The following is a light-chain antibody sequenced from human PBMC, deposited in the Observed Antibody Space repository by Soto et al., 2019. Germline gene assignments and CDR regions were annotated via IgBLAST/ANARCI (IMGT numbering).Light chain of an antibody. V-gene: IGKV3-15*01. CDR2: GAS. J-gene: IGKJ1*01. CDR1: QSISSN. Sequence: EIVMTQSPATLSVSPGESATLSCRASQSISSNLAWYQQRPGQPPRLLIYGASTRATGIPARFSGSGSGTEFTLTISSLQSEDFAVYYCQQSSNWPRTFGQGTKVDIK. CDR3: QQSSNWPRT.